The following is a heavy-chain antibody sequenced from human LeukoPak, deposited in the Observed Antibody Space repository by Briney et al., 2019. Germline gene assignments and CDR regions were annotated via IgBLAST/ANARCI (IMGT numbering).Heavy chain of an antibody. V-gene: IGHV3-53*01. CDR1: GFTVSSNY. J-gene: IGHJ4*02. Sequence: GGSLRLSCAASGFTVSSNYMSWVRQAPGKGLEWVSVIYSGGSTYYADSVKGRFTISRDNSKNTLYLQMNSLRAEDTAVYYCARGHVSLLTIFGVVIIWGQGTLVTVSS. D-gene: IGHD3-3*01. CDR2: IYSGGST. CDR3: ARGHVSLLTIFGVVII.